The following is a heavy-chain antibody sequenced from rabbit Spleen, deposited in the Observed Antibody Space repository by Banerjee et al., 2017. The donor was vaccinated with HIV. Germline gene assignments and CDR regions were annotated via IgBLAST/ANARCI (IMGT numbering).Heavy chain of an antibody. CDR3: ARDLASVVGWNFNL. J-gene: IGHJ4*01. D-gene: IGHD3-1*01. CDR2: IYAGSSGST. Sequence: QSLEESGGGLVKPGASLTLTCKVSGFSFNSGYDMCWVRQAPGKGLEWIACIYAGSSGSTYSATWAKGRFTISRTSSTTVTLQMTSLTAADTATYFCARDLASVVGWNFNLWGPGTLVTVS. V-gene: IGHV1S40*01. CDR1: GFSFNSGYD.